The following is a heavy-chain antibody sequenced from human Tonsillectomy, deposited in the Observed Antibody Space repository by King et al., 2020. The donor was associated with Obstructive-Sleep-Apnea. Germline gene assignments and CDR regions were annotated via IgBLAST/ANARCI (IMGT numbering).Heavy chain of an antibody. CDR3: ARDLKDYYGSGSY. D-gene: IGHD3-10*01. CDR2: ISYEGINK. V-gene: IGHV3-30*04. J-gene: IGHJ4*02. Sequence: VQQVESGGGVVQPGRSLRLACAASGFTFSSYAMHWVRQAPGKGLEWVAVISYEGINKNYADSVKGRFTISRDNSKNTVYLEMNSLRAEDTAVYYCARDLKDYYGSGSYWGQGTLVTVSS. CDR1: GFTFSSYA.